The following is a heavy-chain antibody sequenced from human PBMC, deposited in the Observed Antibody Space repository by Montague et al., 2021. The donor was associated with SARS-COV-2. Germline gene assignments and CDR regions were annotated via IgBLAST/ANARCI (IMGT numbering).Heavy chain of an antibody. Sequence: SETLSLTCTVSGATISSDYWSWIRQSPGKGLEWIGYMSYSGSATYNPSLESRVAISRDTSKNQFSLTLIPATAADTAIYYCARTSDPPNFDSTGYYGAFDVWGQGTTVIVSS. CDR1: GATISSDY. V-gene: IGHV4-59*01. CDR2: MSYSGSA. J-gene: IGHJ3*01. CDR3: ARTSDPPNFDSTGYYGAFDV. D-gene: IGHD3-22*01.